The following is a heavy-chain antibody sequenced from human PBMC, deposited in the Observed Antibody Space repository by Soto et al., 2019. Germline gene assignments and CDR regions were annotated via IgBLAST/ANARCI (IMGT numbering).Heavy chain of an antibody. D-gene: IGHD2-8*02. CDR1: GGTFSRYT. J-gene: IGHJ6*02. CDR3: ASHFTGVLVLGTSPPGGDNYGWDV. CDR2: FIPILDIP. Sequence: QVQLVQSGAEVKKPGSSVKVSCKASGGTFSRYTFTWVRQAPGQGLEWMGRFIPILDIPNYAQNFQGRVTNTTDKSTSPAYMELSSLRSDDTAVYYCASHFTGVLVLGTSPPGGDNYGWDVWGQGTTVTVSS. V-gene: IGHV1-69*02.